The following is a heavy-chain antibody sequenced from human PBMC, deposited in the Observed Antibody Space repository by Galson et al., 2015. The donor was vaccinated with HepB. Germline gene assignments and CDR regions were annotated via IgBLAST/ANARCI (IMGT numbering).Heavy chain of an antibody. V-gene: IGHV2-70*11. CDR2: IDWDDDK. Sequence: PALVKPTQTLTLTCTFSGFSLRTSGMCVSWIRQPPGKALEWLARIDWDDDKYYSTSPKTRLTISKDTSKNQVVLTMTNMDPVDTATYYCARSVSDYGSGSYSHDAFDIWGQGTMVTVSS. D-gene: IGHD3-10*01. J-gene: IGHJ3*02. CDR3: ARSVSDYGSGSYSHDAFDI. CDR1: GFSLRTSGMC.